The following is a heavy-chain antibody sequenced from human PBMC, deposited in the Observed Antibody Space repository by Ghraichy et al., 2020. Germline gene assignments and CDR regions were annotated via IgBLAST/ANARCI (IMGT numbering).Heavy chain of an antibody. CDR3: ARRHSSGYYYSSHFDY. J-gene: IGHJ4*02. V-gene: IGHV4-39*01. Sequence: ETLSLTCTVSGGSISSSSYYWGWIRQPPGKGLEWIGSIYYSGSTYYNPSLKSRVTISVDTSKNQFSLKLSSVTAADTAVYYCARRHSSGYYYSSHFDYWGQGTLVTVSS. D-gene: IGHD3-22*01. CDR2: IYYSGST. CDR1: GGSISSSSYY.